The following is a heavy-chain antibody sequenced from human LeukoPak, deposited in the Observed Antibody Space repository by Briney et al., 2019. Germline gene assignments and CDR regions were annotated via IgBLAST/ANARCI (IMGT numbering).Heavy chain of an antibody. CDR2: INPNSGGT. D-gene: IGHD5-18*01. CDR3: ARAEDTAMVGVTVYSNY. Sequence: GASVKVSCKASGYTFGTHWMHWVRQAPGQGLEWMGWINPNSGGTNYAQKFQGRVTMTRDTSISTAYMELSRLRSDDTAVYYCARAEDTAMVGVTVYSNYWGQGTLVTVSS. J-gene: IGHJ4*02. V-gene: IGHV1-2*02. CDR1: GYTFGTHW.